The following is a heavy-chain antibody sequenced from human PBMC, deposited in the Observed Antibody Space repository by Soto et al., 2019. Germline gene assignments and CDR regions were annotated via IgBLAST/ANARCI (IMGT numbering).Heavy chain of an antibody. V-gene: IGHV1-24*01. D-gene: IGHD3-3*01. Sequence: ASVKVSCKVSGYTLTELSMHWVRQAPGKGLEWMGGFDPEDGETIYAQKFQGRVTMTEDTSTDTAYMELSSLRSEDTAVYYCARDKMIDSFGLGTFDLWGQGTAVTVS. J-gene: IGHJ4*02. CDR2: FDPEDGET. CDR1: GYTLTELS. CDR3: ARDKMIDSFGLGTFDL.